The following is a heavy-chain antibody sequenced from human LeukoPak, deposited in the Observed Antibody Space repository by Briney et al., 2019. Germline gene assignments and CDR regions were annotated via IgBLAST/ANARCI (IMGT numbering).Heavy chain of an antibody. Sequence: GGSLRLSCAASGFSFSNAWMSWVRQTPGKGLEWVGRIKSKTDAGPTDYAASVKGRFTVSRDDSKNTLYLVMNSLKNEDTAVYYCTTGPAKGFDYWGQGTLVTVSS. D-gene: IGHD4/OR15-4a*01. CDR1: GFSFSNAW. CDR2: IKSKTDAGPT. J-gene: IGHJ4*02. CDR3: TTGPAKGFDY. V-gene: IGHV3-15*01.